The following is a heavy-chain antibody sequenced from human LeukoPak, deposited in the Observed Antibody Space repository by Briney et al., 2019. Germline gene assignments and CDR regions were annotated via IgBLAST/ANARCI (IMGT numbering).Heavy chain of an antibody. CDR2: ISYDGSNK. J-gene: IGHJ4*02. Sequence: GGSLRLSGAASGLTFSSYTMHWLRKPPGKGREGVAVISYDGSNKYYADSVKGRFTISRDNSKNTLYLQTNSLRAENTAVYYCVREIRVTKEIDYWGQGTLVTVSS. CDR3: VREIRVTKEIDY. CDR1: GLTFSSYT. D-gene: IGHD4-23*01. V-gene: IGHV3-30-3*01.